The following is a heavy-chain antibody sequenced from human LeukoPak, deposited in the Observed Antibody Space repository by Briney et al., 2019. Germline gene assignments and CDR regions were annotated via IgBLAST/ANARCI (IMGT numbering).Heavy chain of an antibody. CDR3: AKGIFCSSTSCYGNYYYGMDV. Sequence: PGGSLRLSCVASGFTFSSHWMSWVRQAPGKGLEWVSAISGSGGSTYYADSVKGRFTISRDNSKNTLYLQMNSLRAEDTAVYYCAKGIFCSSTSCYGNYYYGMDVWGQGTTVTVSS. V-gene: IGHV3-23*01. D-gene: IGHD2-2*01. CDR1: GFTFSSHW. J-gene: IGHJ6*02. CDR2: ISGSGGST.